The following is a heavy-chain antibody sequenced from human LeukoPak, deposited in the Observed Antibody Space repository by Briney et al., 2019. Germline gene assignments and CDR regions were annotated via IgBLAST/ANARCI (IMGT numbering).Heavy chain of an antibody. D-gene: IGHD3-16*01. CDR3: AGDTPPGGDFYFDY. CDR1: GFSFSTYG. J-gene: IGHJ4*02. CDR2: IWNDGTNT. Sequence: GGSLRLSCAASGFSFSTYGMHWVRQAPGKGLEWVALIWNDGTNTYYADSAKGRFTISRDNSKNTLYLQMNSLRAEDTAVYYCAGDTPPGGDFYFDYWGQGTLVIVSS. V-gene: IGHV3-33*01.